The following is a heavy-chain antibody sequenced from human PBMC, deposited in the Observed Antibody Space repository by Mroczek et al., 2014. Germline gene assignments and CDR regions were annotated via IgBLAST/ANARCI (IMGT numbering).Heavy chain of an antibody. CDR3: ARGLQKPSGYYRSRFYYFDY. V-gene: IGHV4-34*01. CDR1: GGSFSGYY. D-gene: IGHD3-22*01. J-gene: IGHJ4*02. CDR2: INHSGST. Sequence: QVQLQQWGAGLLKPSETLSLTCAVYGGSFSGYYWSWIRQPPGKGLEWIGEINHSGSTNYNPSLKSRVTISVDTSKNQFSLKLSSVTAADTAVYYCARGLQKPSGYYRSRFYYFDYWGQGTLVTVSS.